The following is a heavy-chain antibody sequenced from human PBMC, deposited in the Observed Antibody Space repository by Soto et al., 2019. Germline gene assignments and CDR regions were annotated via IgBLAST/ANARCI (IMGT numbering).Heavy chain of an antibody. Sequence: PGGSLRLSCAASGFTFSSYAMSWVRQAPGKGLEWVSAISGSGGSTYYADSVKGRFTISRDNSKNTLYLQMNSLRAEDTAVYYCAKVPRIVVVVAANAHLLFYWGQGTLVTVSS. CDR2: ISGSGGST. V-gene: IGHV3-23*01. CDR1: GFTFSSYA. CDR3: AKVPRIVVVVAANAHLLFY. D-gene: IGHD2-15*01. J-gene: IGHJ4*02.